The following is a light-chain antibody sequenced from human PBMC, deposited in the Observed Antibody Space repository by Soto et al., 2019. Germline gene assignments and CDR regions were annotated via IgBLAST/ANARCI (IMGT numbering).Light chain of an antibody. Sequence: VLTQPPSASGTPGQRVTISCTGSSSDIGSNYVYWYQQLPEMAPKLLIYKNDQRPSGISERFSGSKSGTSASLAISGLRTEDEANYYCASWDDTLSGRVFGGGTKLTVL. CDR1: SSDIGSNY. V-gene: IGLV1-47*01. CDR3: ASWDDTLSGRV. CDR2: KND. J-gene: IGLJ3*02.